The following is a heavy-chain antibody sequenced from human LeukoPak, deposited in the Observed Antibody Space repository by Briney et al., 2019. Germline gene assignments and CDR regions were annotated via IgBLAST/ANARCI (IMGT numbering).Heavy chain of an antibody. V-gene: IGHV4-39*07. CDR2: IYYSGST. CDR1: GGSISSSSYY. CDR3: RRVHGSGWGRGDY. J-gene: IGHJ4*02. Sequence: SETLSLTCTVSGGSISSSSYYWGWIRQPPGKGLEWIGSIYYSGSTNYNPSLKSQVTISVDTPKNQFSLKLSSVTAADTAVYYCRRVHGSGWGRGDYWGQGTLVTVSS. D-gene: IGHD6-19*01.